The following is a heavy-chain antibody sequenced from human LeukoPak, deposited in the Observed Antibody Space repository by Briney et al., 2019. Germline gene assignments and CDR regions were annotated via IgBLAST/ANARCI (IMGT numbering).Heavy chain of an antibody. D-gene: IGHD1-26*01. J-gene: IGHJ6*02. CDR2: ISYDGSNK. CDR3: AKDSGSYHYYYYGMDV. CDR1: GFTFSSYG. Sequence: GGSLRLSCAASGFTFSSYGMHWVRQAPGKGLEWVAVISYDGSNKYYADSVKGRFTISRDNSKNTLYLQMNSLRAEDTAVYYCAKDSGSYHYYYYGMDVWGQGTTVTVSS. V-gene: IGHV3-30*18.